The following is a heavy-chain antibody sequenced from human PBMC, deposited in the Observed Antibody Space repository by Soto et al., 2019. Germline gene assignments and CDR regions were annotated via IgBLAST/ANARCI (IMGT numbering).Heavy chain of an antibody. CDR2: ISPYNGNT. J-gene: IGHJ6*02. Sequence: QVQLVQSAGEVKKPGASAIVSCQASGYTFRNYIIAWLRQAPGQGLEWMGWISPYNGNTNYARQFRGRGTLTTATSTSAAYLELRNLGSDDAATYYCARYCAGNACYSRHYYAMDVWGQGTTVSVSS. CDR3: ARYCAGNACYSRHYYAMDV. CDR1: GYTFRNYI. V-gene: IGHV1-18*01. D-gene: IGHD2-21*01.